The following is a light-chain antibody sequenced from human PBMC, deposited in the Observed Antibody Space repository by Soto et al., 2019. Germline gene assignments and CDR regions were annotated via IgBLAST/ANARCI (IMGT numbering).Light chain of an antibody. J-gene: IGKJ1*01. CDR3: QQYNNWPPDRT. V-gene: IGKV3-15*01. CDR1: QSVGSN. CDR2: GAS. Sequence: EIVMTQSTATLSVSPGERATLSCRASQSVGSNLAWYQQKPGQAPRLLIYGASTRATGIPARFSGSGSGTEFTLTISSLQSEDVAIYFCQQYNNWPPDRTFGQGTKVEIK.